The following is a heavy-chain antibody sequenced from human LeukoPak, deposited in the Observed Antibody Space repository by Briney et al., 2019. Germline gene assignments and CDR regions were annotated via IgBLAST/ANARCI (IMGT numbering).Heavy chain of an antibody. D-gene: IGHD6-13*01. V-gene: IGHV3-15*01. CDR2: IKSKTDGGTT. CDR1: GGSISSYY. Sequence: ETLSLTCTVSGGSISSYYWSWIRQPPGKGLEWVGRIKSKTDGGTTDYAAPVKGRFTISRDDSKNTLYLQMNSLKTEDTAVYYCTTVNIAAADDYWGQGTLVTVSS. CDR3: TTVNIAAADDY. J-gene: IGHJ4*02.